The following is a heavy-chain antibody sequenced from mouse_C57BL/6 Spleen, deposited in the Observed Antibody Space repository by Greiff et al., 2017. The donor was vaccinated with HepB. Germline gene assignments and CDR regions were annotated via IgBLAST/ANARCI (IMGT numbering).Heavy chain of an antibody. CDR1: GFTFTDYY. Sequence: EVQLVESGGGLVQPGGSLSLSCAASGFTFTDYYMSWVRQPPGKALEWLGFIRNKANGYTTEYSASVKGRFTISRDNSQSILYLQMNALRAEDSATYYCARYRYYGSETGYFDVWGTGTTVTVSS. CDR3: ARYRYYGSETGYFDV. V-gene: IGHV7-3*01. J-gene: IGHJ1*03. CDR2: IRNKANGYTT. D-gene: IGHD1-1*01.